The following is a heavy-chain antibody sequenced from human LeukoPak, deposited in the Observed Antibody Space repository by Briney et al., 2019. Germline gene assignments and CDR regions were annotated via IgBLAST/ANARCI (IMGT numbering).Heavy chain of an antibody. CDR1: GFTFSIYG. D-gene: IGHD2-15*01. J-gene: IGHJ4*02. CDR3: AKDVGGGGYFDY. CDR2: IRYDGNNE. Sequence: GGSLRLSCAASGFTFSIYGMHWVRQAPGKGLEWVAFIRYDGNNEYYADSVKGRFTISRDNSKNTLYLQMNSLRAEDTAVYYCAKDVGGGGYFDYWGQGTLVTVSS. V-gene: IGHV3-30*02.